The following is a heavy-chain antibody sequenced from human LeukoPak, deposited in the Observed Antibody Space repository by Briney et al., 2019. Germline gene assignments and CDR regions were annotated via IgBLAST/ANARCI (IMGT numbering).Heavy chain of an antibody. CDR2: IHTSGDT. J-gene: IGHJ4*02. D-gene: IGHD6-13*01. Sequence: PSETLSLTCTVSGGSISSYYWSWIRQPARKGLEWIGRIHTSGDTNYNPSLKSRVTMSVGTPKNQLSLRLTSVTAADTAVYYCARDSSTSSWPSFDFWGQGTLVTVSS. CDR1: GGSISSYY. V-gene: IGHV4-4*07. CDR3: ARDSSTSSWPSFDF.